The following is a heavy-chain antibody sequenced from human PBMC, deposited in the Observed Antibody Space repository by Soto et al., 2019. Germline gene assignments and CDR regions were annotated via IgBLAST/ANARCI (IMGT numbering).Heavy chain of an antibody. J-gene: IGHJ2*01. V-gene: IGHV3-9*01. CDR3: AKDAAVFTQNWYFDL. CDR2: ISWNSGSI. Sequence: EVQLVESGGGLVQPGRSLRLSCAASGFTFDDYAMHWVRQAPGKGLEWVSGISWNSGSIGYADSVKGRFTISRDNAKNSLYLQMNSLRAEDTALYYCAKDAAVFTQNWYFDLWGRGTLVTVSS. CDR1: GFTFDDYA.